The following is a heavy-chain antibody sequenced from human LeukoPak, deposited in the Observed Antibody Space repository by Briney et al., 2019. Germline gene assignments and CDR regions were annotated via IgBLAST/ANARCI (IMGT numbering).Heavy chain of an antibody. D-gene: IGHD3-22*01. CDR1: GYTFTIFY. V-gene: IGHV1-46*01. CDR3: ARGAGYYDSSASIDY. Sequence: ASVKVSCKASGYTFTIFYMYWVRQAPGQGLEWMGIINPSGGSTSYAQKFQGRLTMTRDTSTSTVYMELSSLRSEDTAVYYCARGAGYYDSSASIDYWGQGTLVTVSS. CDR2: INPSGGST. J-gene: IGHJ4*02.